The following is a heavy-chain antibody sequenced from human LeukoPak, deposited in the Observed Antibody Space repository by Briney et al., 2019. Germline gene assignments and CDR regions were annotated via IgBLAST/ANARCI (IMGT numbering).Heavy chain of an antibody. Sequence: PGGSLRLSCAASGFTFSSYSMNWVRQAPGTGLEWVSSISSSSSYIYYADSVKGRFTISRDNAKNSLYLQMNSLRAEDTAVYYCARRDWGYFDYWGQGTLVTVSS. CDR3: ARRDWGYFDY. CDR1: GFTFSSYS. J-gene: IGHJ4*02. V-gene: IGHV3-21*01. CDR2: ISSSSSYI. D-gene: IGHD2-21*02.